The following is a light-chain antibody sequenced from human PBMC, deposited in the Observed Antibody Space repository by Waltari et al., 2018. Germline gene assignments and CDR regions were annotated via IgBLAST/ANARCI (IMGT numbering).Light chain of an antibody. CDR1: QSVLYSSNNKNY. V-gene: IGKV4-1*01. CDR3: QQYYSTPFT. J-gene: IGKJ3*01. Sequence: DIVMTQSPDSLAVSLGERATINCKSSQSVLYSSNNKNYLACYQQKPGQPPKLLIYWASTRESGVPDRFSGSGSGTDFTLTIGSLQAEDVAVYYCQQYYSTPFTFGPGTKVDIK. CDR2: WAS.